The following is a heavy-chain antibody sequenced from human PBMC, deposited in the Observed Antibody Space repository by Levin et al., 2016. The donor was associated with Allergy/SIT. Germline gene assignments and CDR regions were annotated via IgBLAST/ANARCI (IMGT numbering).Heavy chain of an antibody. CDR3: ARDITLGDMSDY. CDR2: ISSSSSYT. CDR1: GFTFSDYY. J-gene: IGHJ4*02. Sequence: GESLKISCAASGFTFSDYYMSWIRQAPGKGLEWVSYISSSSSYTNYADSVKGRFTISRDNAKNSLYLQMNSLRAEDTAVYYCARDITLGDMSDYWGQGTLVTVSS. D-gene: IGHD3-16*01. V-gene: IGHV3-11*06.